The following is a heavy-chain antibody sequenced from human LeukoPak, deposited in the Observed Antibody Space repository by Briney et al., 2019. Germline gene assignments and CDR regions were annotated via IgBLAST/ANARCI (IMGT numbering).Heavy chain of an antibody. J-gene: IGHJ4*02. Sequence: GGSLRLSCAASGFTFSSYAMSWVRQAPGKGLEWVSTSGSGGSTYYADSVKVRFTISRDISKNTLFLRMNSLRADDTAVYYCAKAKYSSSSDLLDYWGQGTLVTVSS. V-gene: IGHV3-23*01. CDR3: AKAKYSSSSDLLDY. D-gene: IGHD6-6*01. CDR1: GFTFSSYA. CDR2: SGSGGST.